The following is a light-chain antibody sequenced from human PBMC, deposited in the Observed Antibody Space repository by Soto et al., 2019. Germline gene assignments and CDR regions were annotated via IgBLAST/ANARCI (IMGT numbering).Light chain of an antibody. CDR1: SSDVGSYNY. CDR2: DVS. J-gene: IGLJ1*01. V-gene: IGLV2-14*03. Sequence: QSALTQPASVSGSPLQSITISCTGTSSDVGSYNYVSWYQQHPGKAPKLMIYDVSNRPSGVSDRFSGSKSGNTASLTISGLQAEDEADYYCTSYITAGTYVFGTGTKVTVL. CDR3: TSYITAGTYV.